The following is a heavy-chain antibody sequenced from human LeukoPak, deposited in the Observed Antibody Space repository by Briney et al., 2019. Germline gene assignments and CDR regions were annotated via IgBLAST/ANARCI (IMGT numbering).Heavy chain of an antibody. CDR2: IYHSGST. CDR1: GGSISSSNW. CDR3: ARGTVDYGDYGDAFDI. J-gene: IGHJ3*02. D-gene: IGHD4-17*01. Sequence: SETLSLTCAVSGGSISSSNWWSWVRQPPGKGLEWIGEIYHSGSTNYNPSLKSRVTISVDKSKNQFSLKLRSVTAADTAVYYCARGTVDYGDYGDAFDIWGQGTMVTVSS. V-gene: IGHV4-4*02.